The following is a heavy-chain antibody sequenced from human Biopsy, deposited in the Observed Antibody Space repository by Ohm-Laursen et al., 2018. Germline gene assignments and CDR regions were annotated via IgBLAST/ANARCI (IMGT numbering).Heavy chain of an antibody. D-gene: IGHD1-26*01. CDR2: IYYGGTT. CDR3: SKRDLSGTSPV. Sequence: SDTLSLTWTVSGASVTSRSYYWSWVRQPPGKGLEWIASIYYGGTTHYNASLQGRVTISVDQPKNQFSLRLTSVTAADTAVYYCSKRDLSGTSPVWGQGTTVTVSS. CDR1: GASVTSRSYY. J-gene: IGHJ6*02. V-gene: IGHV4-39*01.